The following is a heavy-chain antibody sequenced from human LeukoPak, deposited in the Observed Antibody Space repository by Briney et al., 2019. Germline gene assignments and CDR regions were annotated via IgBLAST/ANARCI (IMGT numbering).Heavy chain of an antibody. V-gene: IGHV3-23*01. CDR1: GFTFSNYA. CDR3: AKDHGRIGARQSDY. J-gene: IGHJ4*02. D-gene: IGHD6-6*01. Sequence: AGGSLRLSCAASGFTFSNYAMRWVRQAPGKGLEWVSGISDSVDSTHYADSVKGRFTISRDNSKNTLYLQMNSLRAEDTALYYWAKDHGRIGARQSDYWGGGTLVPVSS. CDR2: ISDSVDST.